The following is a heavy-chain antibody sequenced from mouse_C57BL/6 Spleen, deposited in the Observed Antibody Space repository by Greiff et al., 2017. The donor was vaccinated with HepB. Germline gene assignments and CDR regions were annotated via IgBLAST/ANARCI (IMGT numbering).Heavy chain of an antibody. CDR2: ISDGGSYT. Sequence: EVKVVESGGGLVKPGGSLKLSCAASGFTFSSYAMSWVRQTPEKRLEWVATISDGGSYTYYPDNVKGRFTISRDNAKNNLYLQMSHLKSEDTAMYYCARVGGDYWGQGTSVTVSS. CDR1: GFTFSSYA. V-gene: IGHV5-4*03. J-gene: IGHJ4*01. CDR3: ARVGGDY.